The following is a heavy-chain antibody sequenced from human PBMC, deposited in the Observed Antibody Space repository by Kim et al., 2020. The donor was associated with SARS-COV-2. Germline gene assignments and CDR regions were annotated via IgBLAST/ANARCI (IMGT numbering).Heavy chain of an antibody. Sequence: GGSLRLSCAASGFTFSNAWMSWVRQAPGKGLEWVGRIKSKTDGGTTDYAAPVKGRFTISRDDSKNTLYLQMNSLKTEDTAVYYCTTVPPNGDYWFHFYYWGQGTLVTVSS. CDR1: GFTFSNAW. J-gene: IGHJ4*02. V-gene: IGHV3-15*01. CDR2: IKSKTDGGTT. D-gene: IGHD4-17*01. CDR3: TTVPPNGDYWFHFYY.